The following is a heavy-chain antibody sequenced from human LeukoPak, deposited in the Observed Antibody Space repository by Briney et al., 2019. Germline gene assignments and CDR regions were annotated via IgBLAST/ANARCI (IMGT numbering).Heavy chain of an antibody. V-gene: IGHV3-74*01. CDR2: ISPTGSTT. D-gene: IGHD6-6*01. J-gene: IGHJ4*02. Sequence: PTGGSLRLSCTASGSSFSGHWMHWARHLPGKGLVWVSRISPTGSTTSYADSVKGRFTVSRDNAKNTLYLQVNNLRAEDTAVYYCARGPNSNWSGLDFWGQGTLLTVSS. CDR1: GSSFSGHW. CDR3: ARGPNSNWSGLDF.